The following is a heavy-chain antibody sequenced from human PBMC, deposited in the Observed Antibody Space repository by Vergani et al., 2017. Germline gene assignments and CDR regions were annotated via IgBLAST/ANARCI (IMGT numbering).Heavy chain of an antibody. CDR3: ARDFPSRDGYNYWAVYFDY. V-gene: IGHV4-61*02. CDR1: GGSISSGSYY. Sequence: QVQLQESGPGLVKPSQTLSLTCTVSGGSISSGSYYWSWIRQPAGKGLEWIGRIYTSGSTNYNPSLKIRVTISVDTSKNQFSLKLSSVTAADTAVYYCARDFPSRDGYNYWAVYFDYWGQGTLVTVSS. J-gene: IGHJ4*02. CDR2: IYTSGST. D-gene: IGHD5-24*01.